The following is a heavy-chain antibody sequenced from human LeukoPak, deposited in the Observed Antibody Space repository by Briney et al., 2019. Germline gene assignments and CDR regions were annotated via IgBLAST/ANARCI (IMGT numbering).Heavy chain of an antibody. V-gene: IGHV1-69*13. CDR2: IIPFFGPA. Sequence: AVKVSCKASGGTFSSYGISWVRQAPGQGLEWMGRIIPFFGPANYAQKFQGRVTITADESTSTAYMELSSLRSDDTAVYYCARWGKANPEAFDIWGQGTMVTVSS. CDR3: ARWGKANPEAFDI. CDR1: GGTFSSYG. D-gene: IGHD6-13*01. J-gene: IGHJ3*02.